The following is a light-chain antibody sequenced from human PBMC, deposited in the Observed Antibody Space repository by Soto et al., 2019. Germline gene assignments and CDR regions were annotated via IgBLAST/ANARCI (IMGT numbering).Light chain of an antibody. CDR3: QQYGSSPGT. CDR2: GAS. J-gene: IGKJ1*01. V-gene: IGKV3-20*01. CDR1: QTVSSSF. Sequence: EIVLTQSPGTLSLSPGEGATLSCRASQTVSSSFLAWYQQKAGQAPRLLIYGASSRATGIPDRFSGSGSGTDFTLTITRLEPEDFAVYYCQQYGSSPGTFVQGTKVEIK.